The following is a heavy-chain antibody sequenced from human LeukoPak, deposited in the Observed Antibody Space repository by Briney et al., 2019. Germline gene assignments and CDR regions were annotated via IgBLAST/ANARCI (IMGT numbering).Heavy chain of an antibody. CDR1: GFTFTSYS. Sequence: GGSLRLSCAASGFTFTSYSMNWVRQAPGKGLQWVSALSGSGGSTYYADPVKGRFTISRDNSKNTLYLQMSSLRAEDTAVYFCAKAPREYCSSTSCPNWFDSWGQGTLVTVSS. V-gene: IGHV3-23*01. J-gene: IGHJ5*01. CDR2: LSGSGGST. CDR3: AKAPREYCSSTSCPNWFDS. D-gene: IGHD2-2*01.